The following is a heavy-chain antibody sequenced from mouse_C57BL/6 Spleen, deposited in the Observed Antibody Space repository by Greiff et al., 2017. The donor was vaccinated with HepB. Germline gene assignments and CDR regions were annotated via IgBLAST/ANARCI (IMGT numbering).Heavy chain of an antibody. V-gene: IGHV1-69*01. CDR2: VDPSDSYT. CDR3: ARYNYGSPFDY. Sequence: QVQLQQPGAELVMPGASVKLSCKASGYTFTSYWMHWVKQRPGQGLEWIGEVDPSDSYTNYNQKFKGKSTLTVDKSSSTAYMQLSSLTSYDSAVYYCARYNYGSPFDYWGQGTTLTVSS. J-gene: IGHJ2*01. CDR1: GYTFTSYW. D-gene: IGHD1-1*01.